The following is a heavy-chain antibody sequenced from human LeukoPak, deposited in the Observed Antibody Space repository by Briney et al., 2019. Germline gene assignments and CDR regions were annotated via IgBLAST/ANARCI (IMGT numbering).Heavy chain of an antibody. CDR3: ARRSYCSSTSCYSSYYYYYGMDV. CDR1: GYSFTSYW. J-gene: IGHJ6*04. Sequence: GESLKISCKGSGYSFTSYWIGWVRQMPGKGLELMGIIYPGYSYTRYSPSFQGQVTISADKPISTAYLQWSSLKASDTAMYYCARRSYCSSTSCYSSYYYYYGMDVWGKGTTVTVSS. D-gene: IGHD2-2*01. V-gene: IGHV5-51*01. CDR2: IYPGYSYT.